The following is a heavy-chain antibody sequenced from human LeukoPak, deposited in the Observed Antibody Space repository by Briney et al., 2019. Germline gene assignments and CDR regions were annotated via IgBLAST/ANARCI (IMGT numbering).Heavy chain of an antibody. Sequence: GGSLRLSCAPAGFTLSIYWISSVRQAPSKWLEWVANIKEDGSEISYVDSVKGRFSISRDNAKNSLYLHMNSMRAEDKAMYYCERDWVAGVAFDAFDIWGQGTMVSVSS. V-gene: IGHV3-7*03. J-gene: IGHJ3*02. D-gene: IGHD3-10*01. CDR3: ERDWVAGVAFDAFDI. CDR2: IKEDGSEI. CDR1: GFTLSIYW.